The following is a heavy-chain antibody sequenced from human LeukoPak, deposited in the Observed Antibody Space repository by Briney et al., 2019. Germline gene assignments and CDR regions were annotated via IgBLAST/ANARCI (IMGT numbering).Heavy chain of an antibody. V-gene: IGHV1-18*01. CDR3: ARDTDTMIVVRDDAFDI. J-gene: IGHJ3*02. CDR1: GYTLTSYG. Sequence: ASVKVSCKASGYTLTSYGISWVRQAPGQGLEWMGWNSAYNGNTNYAQKLQGRVTMTTDTSTSTAYMELRSLRSDDTAVYYCARDTDTMIVVRDDAFDIWGQGTMVTVSS. D-gene: IGHD3-22*01. CDR2: NSAYNGNT.